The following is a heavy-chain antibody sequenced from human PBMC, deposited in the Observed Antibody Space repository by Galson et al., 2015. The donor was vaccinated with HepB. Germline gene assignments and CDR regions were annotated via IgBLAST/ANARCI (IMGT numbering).Heavy chain of an antibody. CDR1: GDSVSSNSAA. CDR2: TYYRSKWYN. V-gene: IGHV6-1*01. D-gene: IGHD3-16*01. Sequence: CAVSGDSVSSNSAAWNWVRQSLSRGLEWLGRTYYRSKWYNDYAVSMRGRITLNADTSKNQFSLQLNSVTPEDTAVYYCLRDWAGIKFEYWGQGILVTVSS. J-gene: IGHJ4*02. CDR3: LRDWAGIKFEY.